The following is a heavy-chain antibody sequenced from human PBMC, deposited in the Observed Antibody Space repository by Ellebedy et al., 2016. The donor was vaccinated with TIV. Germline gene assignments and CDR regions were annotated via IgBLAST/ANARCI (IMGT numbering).Heavy chain of an antibody. V-gene: IGHV3-7*01. Sequence: PGGSLRLSCAVSGFTFSSYWMSWARQAPGKGLEWVANIKEDGTEKYYVDSVKGRFTISRDNAKSSLYLQMNSLRAEDTAVYYCASGGSSWHSLEYWGQGTLVTVSS. CDR3: ASGGSSWHSLEY. CDR1: GFTFSSYW. CDR2: IKEDGTEK. J-gene: IGHJ4*02. D-gene: IGHD6-13*01.